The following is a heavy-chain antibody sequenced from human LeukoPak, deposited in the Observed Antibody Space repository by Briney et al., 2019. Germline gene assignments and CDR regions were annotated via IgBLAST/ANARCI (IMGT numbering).Heavy chain of an antibody. J-gene: IGHJ4*02. V-gene: IGHV3-30*02. CDR2: IRYDGSNE. CDR1: GFTFSSYG. CDR3: AKDRGADILTGYYINY. Sequence: GGSLRLSCAASGFTFSSYGMHWVRQAPGKGLEWVAFIRYDGSNEYYADSVKGRFTISRDNSKNTLYLQMNSLRAEDTAVYYCAKDRGADILTGYYINYWGQGTLVTVSS. D-gene: IGHD3-9*01.